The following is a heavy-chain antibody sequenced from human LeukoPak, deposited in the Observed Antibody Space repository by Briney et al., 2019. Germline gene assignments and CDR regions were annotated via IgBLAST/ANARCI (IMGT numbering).Heavy chain of an antibody. CDR1: GFTFSNYW. Sequence: GGSLRLSCAASGFTFSNYWMSWVRQAPGKGLEWVANIKNDGSKKYYVDSVKGRFTISRDNAKNSLYLQMNSLRVEDTAVYYCASLNNDDYWGQGTLVTVSS. CDR2: IKNDGSKK. V-gene: IGHV3-7*01. CDR3: ASLNNDDY. J-gene: IGHJ4*02. D-gene: IGHD1-1*01.